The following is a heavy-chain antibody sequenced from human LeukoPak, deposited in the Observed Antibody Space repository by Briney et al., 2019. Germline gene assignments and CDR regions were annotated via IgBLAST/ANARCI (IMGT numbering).Heavy chain of an antibody. CDR3: ARDSGYCSSTSCSNLDY. V-gene: IGHV1-18*01. CDR1: GYTFTSYG. Sequence: ASVKVPCKASGYTFTSYGFSWVRQAPGQGLEWMGWTSAYNGGTNYAQKFQGRVTMTTDTSTSTAYMELRSLRSDDTAVYYCARDSGYCSSTSCSNLDYWGQGTLVTVSS. CDR2: TSAYNGGT. D-gene: IGHD2-2*01. J-gene: IGHJ4*02.